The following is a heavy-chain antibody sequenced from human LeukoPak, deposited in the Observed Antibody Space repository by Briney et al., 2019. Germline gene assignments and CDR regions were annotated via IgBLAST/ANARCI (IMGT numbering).Heavy chain of an antibody. Sequence: VASVTVSCKASGYTFTSYAMHWVRQAPGQRVEGMGWINAGNGNTKYSQKFQGRVTITRDTSASTAYMELSSLRSEDTAVYYCARADYDILTRAFDYWGQGTLVTVSS. CDR1: GYTFTSYA. CDR2: INAGNGNT. V-gene: IGHV1-3*01. D-gene: IGHD3-9*01. CDR3: ARADYDILTRAFDY. J-gene: IGHJ4*02.